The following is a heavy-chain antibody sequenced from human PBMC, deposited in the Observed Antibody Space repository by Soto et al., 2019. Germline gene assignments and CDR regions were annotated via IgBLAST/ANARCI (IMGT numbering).Heavy chain of an antibody. V-gene: IGHV3-33*01. CDR2: IWYDGSNK. CDR3: ARDGQSLAPYALDV. CDR1: GFNFSGHA. D-gene: IGHD6-19*01. Sequence: QVQVVESGGGVVQPGRSLRLSCTASGFNFSGHAMHWVRQPPGKGLEWVAQIWYDGSNKYYADSVKGRFTISRDNSKNTLYVQMDSLRVEDTAVYYCARDGQSLAPYALDVWGQGTSVTVSS. J-gene: IGHJ6*02.